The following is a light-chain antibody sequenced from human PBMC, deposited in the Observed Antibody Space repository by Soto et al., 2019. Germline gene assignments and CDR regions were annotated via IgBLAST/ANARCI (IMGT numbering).Light chain of an antibody. J-gene: IGKJ1*01. CDR3: QQYGSSGT. V-gene: IGKV3-20*01. CDR2: GAS. CDR1: QSIRTD. Sequence: EVVIAQFPAPPSLSPGERAHLSCRASQSIRTDLAWYQQKPGQAPRLLIYGASNRATGIPDRFSGSGSGTDFTLTISRLEPEDFAVYYCQQYGSSGTFSQGTKVDIK.